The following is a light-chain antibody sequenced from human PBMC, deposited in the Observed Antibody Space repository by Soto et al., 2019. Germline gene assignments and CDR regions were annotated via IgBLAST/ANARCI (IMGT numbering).Light chain of an antibody. Sequence: SYELTQPPSVSVAPGKTASISCGGNDIGSKGVHWYQQKPGQAPVLVIYSDTDLPPVITERFSGSNSATLATLTISRVEAGVEADYYCQVWDSGSAHVVFGGGTKVTVL. J-gene: IGLJ2*01. CDR3: QVWDSGSAHVV. CDR1: DIGSKG. V-gene: IGLV3-21*01. CDR2: SDT.